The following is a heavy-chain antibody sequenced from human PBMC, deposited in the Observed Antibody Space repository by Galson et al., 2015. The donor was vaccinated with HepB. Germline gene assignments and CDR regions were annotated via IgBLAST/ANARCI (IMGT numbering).Heavy chain of an antibody. J-gene: IGHJ4*02. D-gene: IGHD1-26*01. CDR2: IYSGGST. CDR1: GFTISSNY. V-gene: IGHV3-53*04. Sequence: SLRLSCAASGFTISSNYMSWVRQAPGKGLEWVSVIYSGGSTYYADSVKGRFTISRHNSKNTLYLQMNSLRAEDTAVYYCARVTRGELLGEDYWGQGTLVTVSS. CDR3: ARVTRGELLGEDY.